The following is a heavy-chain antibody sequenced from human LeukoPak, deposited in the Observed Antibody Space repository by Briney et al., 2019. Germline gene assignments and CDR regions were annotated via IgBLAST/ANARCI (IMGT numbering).Heavy chain of an antibody. J-gene: IGHJ4*02. CDR2: IYYSGST. Sequence: SETPSLTCTVSGGSISSGSYYWSWIRQPPGKGLEWIGYIYYSGSTNYNPSLKSRVTISVDTSKNQFSLKLSSVTAADTAVYYCARLSGVATITLDYWGQGTLVTVSS. V-gene: IGHV4-61*01. CDR3: ARLSGVATITLDY. CDR1: GGSISSGSYY. D-gene: IGHD5-12*01.